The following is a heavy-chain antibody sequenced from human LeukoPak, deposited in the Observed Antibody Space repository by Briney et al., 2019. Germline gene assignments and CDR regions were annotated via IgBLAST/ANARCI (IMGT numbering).Heavy chain of an antibody. J-gene: IGHJ4*02. Sequence: PGGSLRLSCAASGFTFSSYEMNWVRQAPGKGLEWVSYVSSSGSTIYYADSVKGRFTISRDNAKNSLYLQMNSLRAEDTAVYYCARDEKGDYDYWGQGTLVTVSS. CDR1: GFTFSSYE. CDR3: ARDEKGDYDY. CDR2: VSSSGSTI. V-gene: IGHV3-48*03. D-gene: IGHD4-17*01.